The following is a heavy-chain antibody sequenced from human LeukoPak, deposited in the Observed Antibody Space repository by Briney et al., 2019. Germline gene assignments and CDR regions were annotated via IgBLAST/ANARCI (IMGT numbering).Heavy chain of an antibody. D-gene: IGHD6-6*01. CDR2: INAGNGNT. CDR1: GYTFTSYA. CDR3: ARGRGIAARRNPNWFDP. J-gene: IGHJ5*02. Sequence: ASVKVSCKASGYTFTSYAMHWVRQAPGQRLEWMGWINAGNGNTKYSQKFQGRVTITRDTSASTAYMELSSLRSEDTAVYYCARGRGIAARRNPNWFDPWGQGTLVTVSS. V-gene: IGHV1-3*01.